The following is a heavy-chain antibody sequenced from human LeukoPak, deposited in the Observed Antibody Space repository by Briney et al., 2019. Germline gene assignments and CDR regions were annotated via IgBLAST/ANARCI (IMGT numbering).Heavy chain of an antibody. CDR3: TREYGFMTTVFHAFDI. V-gene: IGHV4-39*07. CDR1: DGSINSFY. Sequence: PSETLSLTCTVSDGSINSFYWSWIRQPPGKGLEWIGSVYYSGNTYYNSSLKSRVTISVDTSKNQFSLKLSSVTAADTAIYYCTREYGFMTTVFHAFDIWGQGTMVTVSS. J-gene: IGHJ3*02. CDR2: VYYSGNT. D-gene: IGHD4-17*01.